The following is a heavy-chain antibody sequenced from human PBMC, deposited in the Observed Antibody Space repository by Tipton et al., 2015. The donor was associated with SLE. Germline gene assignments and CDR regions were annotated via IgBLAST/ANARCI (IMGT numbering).Heavy chain of an antibody. D-gene: IGHD1-26*01. CDR2: ISSRSIYI. CDR3: ARGEVGAAIVDAFDI. J-gene: IGHJ3*02. V-gene: IGHV3-21*03. CDR1: GFTFSTYS. Sequence: SLRLSCAASGFTFSTYSMNWVRQAPGKGLEWVSTISSRSIYIYYADSVRGRFTISRDNAKNSLYLQMDSLRAEDTAVYYCARGEVGAAIVDAFDIWGQGTTVTVSS.